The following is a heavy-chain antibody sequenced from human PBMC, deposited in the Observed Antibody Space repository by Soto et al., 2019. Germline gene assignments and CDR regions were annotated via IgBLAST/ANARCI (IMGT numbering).Heavy chain of an antibody. Sequence: QVRLVQSGAEVKKPGSSVKVSCKASGGSLSNYGISWVRQAPGQGLEWMGGIIPVFGTANYAQKFQGRVTITADESTCIXXMDVTSLRSEDTAVYYCARGDATKIVVTTYYAMDVWGQGTTVTVSS. CDR3: ARGDATKIVVTTYYAMDV. J-gene: IGHJ6*02. CDR1: GGSLSNYG. CDR2: IIPVFGTA. D-gene: IGHD3-9*01. V-gene: IGHV1-69*12.